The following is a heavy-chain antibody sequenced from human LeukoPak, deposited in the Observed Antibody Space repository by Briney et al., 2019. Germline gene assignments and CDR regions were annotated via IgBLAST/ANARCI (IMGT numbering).Heavy chain of an antibody. CDR2: ISTSGSTI. V-gene: IGHV3-11*01. CDR1: GFTFSDYY. D-gene: IGHD3-16*02. Sequence: GGSLRLSCAASGFTFSDYYMSWIRQAPGKGLEWVSYISTSGSTIYYADSVKGRFTISRDNAKNSLYLQMNSLRVEDTAVYYCARDHQDYVWGSYRDYWGQGTLVTVSS. CDR3: ARDHQDYVWGSYRDY. J-gene: IGHJ4*02.